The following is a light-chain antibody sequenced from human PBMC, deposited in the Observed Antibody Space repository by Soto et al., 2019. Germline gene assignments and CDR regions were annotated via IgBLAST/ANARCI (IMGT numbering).Light chain of an antibody. CDR3: QQYNSYQYT. Sequence: DIQMTQSPSTLSASVGDRVTITCRASQSISSWLAWYQQKPGTAPKLLIYKASSLEGGIPSRFSGSGSETEFTLTLSSLQPEDFATYYCQQYNSYQYTFGQGTKLEIK. V-gene: IGKV1-5*03. CDR1: QSISSW. CDR2: KAS. J-gene: IGKJ2*01.